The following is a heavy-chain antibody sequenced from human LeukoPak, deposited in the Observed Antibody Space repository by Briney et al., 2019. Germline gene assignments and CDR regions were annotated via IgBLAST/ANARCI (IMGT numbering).Heavy chain of an antibody. CDR2: IYTSGST. CDR3: ARAWRFTYGRLDY. V-gene: IGHV4-61*02. J-gene: IGHJ4*02. Sequence: SETLSLTCAVSGGSIGSVNNYWIWIRQPAGKGLEYIGRIYTSGSTNYNPSLKSRVTISLDRSKNQFSLELTSVTAADTAVYYCARAWRFTYGRLDYWGRGTLVTVSS. D-gene: IGHD5-18*01. CDR1: GGSIGSVNNY.